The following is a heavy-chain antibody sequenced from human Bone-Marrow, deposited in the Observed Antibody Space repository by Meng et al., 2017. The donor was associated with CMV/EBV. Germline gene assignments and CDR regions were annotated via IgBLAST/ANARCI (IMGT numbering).Heavy chain of an antibody. CDR1: GFTFSDHY. Sequence: GESLKISCAASGFTFSDHYMDWVRQAPGKGLEWVGLTRNKANSYTTEYAASVKGRFTISRDDSKNSLYLQMNSLKTEDTAVYYCASGVYGGSYYYYGMDVWGQGTTVTVSS. CDR2: TRNKANSYTT. D-gene: IGHD4/OR15-4a*01. CDR3: ASGVYGGSYYYYGMDV. J-gene: IGHJ6*02. V-gene: IGHV3-72*01.